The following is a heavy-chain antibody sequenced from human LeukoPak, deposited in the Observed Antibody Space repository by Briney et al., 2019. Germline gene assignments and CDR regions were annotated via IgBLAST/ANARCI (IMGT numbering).Heavy chain of an antibody. Sequence: ASVKVSCKASGYTFTGYYMHWVRQAPGQGLEWMGRIIPILGIANYAQKFQGRVTITADKSTSTAYMELSSLRSEDTAVYYCAPGPLTEIYGDYPDFDYWGQGTLVTVSS. CDR3: APGPLTEIYGDYPDFDY. V-gene: IGHV1-69*02. CDR2: IIPILGIA. D-gene: IGHD4-17*01. J-gene: IGHJ4*02. CDR1: GYTFTGYY.